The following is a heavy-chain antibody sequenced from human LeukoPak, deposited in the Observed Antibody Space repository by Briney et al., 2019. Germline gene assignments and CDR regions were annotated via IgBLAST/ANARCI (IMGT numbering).Heavy chain of an antibody. CDR3: ATLRGGSSWARYFQH. CDR1: GGTFSSYA. V-gene: IGHV1-69*04. CDR2: IIPILGIA. Sequence: GASVKVSCKASGGTFSSYAISWVRQAPGQGLEWMGRIIPILGIANYAQKFQGRVTITADKSTSTAYMELSSLRSEDTAVYYCATLRGGSSWARYFQHWGQGTLVTVSS. J-gene: IGHJ1*01. D-gene: IGHD6-13*01.